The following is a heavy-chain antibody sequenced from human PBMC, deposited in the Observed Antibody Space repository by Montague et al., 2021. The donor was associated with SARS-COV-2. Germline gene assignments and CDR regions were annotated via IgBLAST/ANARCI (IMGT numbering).Heavy chain of an antibody. CDR3: ARDRYGHFDY. J-gene: IGHJ4*02. D-gene: IGHD5-18*01. Sequence: TLSLTCSVSGGPISRAGYFWTWIRHPPTEGLEWIGYVYYTGSTDYNPSLKSRVSMSIDTSRNQFSLKMSSVTAADTAVYYCARDRYGHFDYWGQGTLVTVSS. CDR2: VYYTGST. V-gene: IGHV4-31*03. CDR1: GGPISRAGYF.